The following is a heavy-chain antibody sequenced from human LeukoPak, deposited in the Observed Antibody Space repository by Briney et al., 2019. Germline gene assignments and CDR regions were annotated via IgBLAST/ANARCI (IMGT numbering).Heavy chain of an antibody. V-gene: IGHV1-2*02. J-gene: IGHJ4*02. D-gene: IGHD6-13*01. CDR2: INPNSGGT. Sequence: ASVKVSCKASGYTFTGYYMHGVRQAPGQGLEWMGWINPNSGGTNYAQKFQGRVTMTRDTSISTAYMELSRLRSDDTAVYYCARVLIAAAGTDYWGQGTLVTVSS. CDR3: ARVLIAAAGTDY. CDR1: GYTFTGYY.